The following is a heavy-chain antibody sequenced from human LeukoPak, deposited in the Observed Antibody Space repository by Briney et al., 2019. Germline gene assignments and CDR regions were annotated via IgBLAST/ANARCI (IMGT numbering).Heavy chain of an antibody. Sequence: SETLSLTCTVSGGSISGYYWSWIRQPPGKGLEWMAYIYFAGTTNYNPSLQSRVTISVDTSKNQFSLRLTSVTAADTAVYYCARFSDYYDSSGHYLDYWGQGTLVAVSS. CDR2: IYFAGTT. D-gene: IGHD3-22*01. CDR3: ARFSDYYDSSGHYLDY. V-gene: IGHV4-59*08. J-gene: IGHJ4*02. CDR1: GGSISGYY.